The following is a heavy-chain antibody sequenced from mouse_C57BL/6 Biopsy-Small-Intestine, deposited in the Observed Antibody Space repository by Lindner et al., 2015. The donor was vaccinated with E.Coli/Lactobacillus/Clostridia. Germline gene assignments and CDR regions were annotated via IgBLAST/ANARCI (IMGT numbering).Heavy chain of an antibody. CDR2: INPITGGT. Sequence: VQLQESGPELVKPGASVKISCKASGYSFTGYYMNWVKQSPEKSLEWIGEINPITGGTTYNQKFKAKATLTVDKSSSTAYMQFNSLTSEDSAVYYCARSYYDYLDYWGQGTTLTVSS. V-gene: IGHV1-42*01. CDR3: ARSYYDYLDY. D-gene: IGHD2-4*01. CDR1: GYSFTGYY. J-gene: IGHJ2*01.